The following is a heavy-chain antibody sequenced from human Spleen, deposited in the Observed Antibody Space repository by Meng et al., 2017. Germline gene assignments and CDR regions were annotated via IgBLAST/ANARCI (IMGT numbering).Heavy chain of an antibody. CDR1: GFTFSRYA. J-gene: IGHJ4*02. V-gene: IGHV3-30-3*01. CDR2: ISNDGSNK. CDR3: ARAMYFRGDY. Sequence: VHLVESGGGLVQPGGSLRLSCAASGFTFSRYAMPWVRQAPGKGLEWVAVISNDGSNKYYADSVKGRFTNSRDNSKNTLYLQMNSLRPEDTAVYYCARAMYFRGDYWGQGTLVTVSS. D-gene: IGHD2-2*01.